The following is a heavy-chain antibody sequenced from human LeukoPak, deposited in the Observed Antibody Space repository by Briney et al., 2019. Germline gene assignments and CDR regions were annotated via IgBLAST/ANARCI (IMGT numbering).Heavy chain of an antibody. CDR1: GYTFTGYY. V-gene: IGHV1-2*04. CDR2: INPNSGGT. Sequence: GASVKVCCKASGYTFTGYYMHWVRQAPGQGLEWMGWINPNSGGTNYAQKFQGWVTMTRDTSISTAYMELSRLRSDDTAVYYCARDSGDYYFDYWGQGTLVTVSS. D-gene: IGHD4-17*01. CDR3: ARDSGDYYFDY. J-gene: IGHJ4*02.